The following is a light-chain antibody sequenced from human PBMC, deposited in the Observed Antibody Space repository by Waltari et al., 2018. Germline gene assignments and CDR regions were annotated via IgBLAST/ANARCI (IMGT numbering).Light chain of an antibody. Sequence: VLTQSPATLSLSPGERAPLSCRASQSVYNYLVWYQQKPGQAPRLLIYDTSNRATGIPARFSGSGSGTDFTLTISSLDPEDFAVYYCQQRSACPGTFGQGTKLDIK. J-gene: IGKJ2*02. CDR3: QQRSACPGT. CDR2: DTS. V-gene: IGKV3-11*01. CDR1: QSVYNY.